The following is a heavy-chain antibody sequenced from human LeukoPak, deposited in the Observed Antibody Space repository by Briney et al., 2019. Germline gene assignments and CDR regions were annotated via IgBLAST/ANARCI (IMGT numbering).Heavy chain of an antibody. CDR1: GLTFNNYA. CDR2: ISGGGGGI. J-gene: IGHJ5*02. CDR3: ARDGRYCSSTSCQGWFDP. Sequence: GGSLRLSCAASGLTFNNYAMSWVRRAPGKGLAWVSTISGGGGGIYYADSVKGRFTISRDNSKETLYLLMNSLSAEDTAVYYCARDGRYCSSTSCQGWFDPWGQGTLVTVSS. D-gene: IGHD2-2*01. V-gene: IGHV3-23*01.